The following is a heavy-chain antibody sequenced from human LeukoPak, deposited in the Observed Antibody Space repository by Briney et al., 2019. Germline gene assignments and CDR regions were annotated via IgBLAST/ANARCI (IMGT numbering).Heavy chain of an antibody. V-gene: IGHV3-21*01. J-gene: IGHJ6*02. CDR1: GFTFSSYS. D-gene: IGHD6-19*01. Sequence: GGSLRLSCAASGFTFSSYSMNWVRQAPGKGLEWVSSISSSSSYIYYADSVKGRFTISRDNAKNSLYLQMNSLRAEDTAVYYCARMYSSGWTDYYYYGMDVWRQGTTVTVSS. CDR3: ARMYSSGWTDYYYYGMDV. CDR2: ISSSSSYI.